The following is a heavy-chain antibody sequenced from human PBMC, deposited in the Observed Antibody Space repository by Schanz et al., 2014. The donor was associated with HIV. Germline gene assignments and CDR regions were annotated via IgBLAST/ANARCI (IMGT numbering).Heavy chain of an antibody. J-gene: IGHJ4*02. CDR3: AKVGRIYSTTWIDH. Sequence: EVQLVESGGGLVKPGGSLRLSCVVSGLIFRTYDMNWVRQAPGKGLEWVSSISSGGDYIYHADSVRGRFTISRDNAKNSLYLQMNSLRGEDSAVYYCAKVGRIYSTTWIDHWGQGTLVTVSS. CDR1: GLIFRTYD. V-gene: IGHV3-21*06. CDR2: ISSGGDYI. D-gene: IGHD6-13*01.